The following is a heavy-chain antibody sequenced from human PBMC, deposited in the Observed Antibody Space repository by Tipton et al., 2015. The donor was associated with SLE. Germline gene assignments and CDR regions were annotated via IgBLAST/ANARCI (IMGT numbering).Heavy chain of an antibody. J-gene: IGHJ3*01. Sequence: SLRLSCAASGFAFSSHWMHWVRQAPGKGLVWVSHINSDGSSIRYADSVKGRFIISRDNAKNTLYLQMNSLRAEDTAVYYCAKVLSYSGYDQALDVWGQGTTVTVSS. CDR3: AKVLSYSGYDQALDV. CDR2: INSDGSSI. CDR1: GFAFSSHW. D-gene: IGHD5-12*01. V-gene: IGHV3-74*01.